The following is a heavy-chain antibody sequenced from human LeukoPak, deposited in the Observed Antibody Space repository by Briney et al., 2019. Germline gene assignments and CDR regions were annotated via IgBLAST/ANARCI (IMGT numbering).Heavy chain of an antibody. CDR2: IYSGTT. CDR3: ARRAGAYSHPYDY. Sequence: TGGSLRLSCTVSGFTVSSNSMSWVRQAPGKGLEWVSFIYSGTTHYSDSVRGRFTISRENSKNTLYLQMSSLRAEETAVYYCARRAGAYSHPYDYWGQGTLVTVSS. D-gene: IGHD4/OR15-4a*01. CDR1: GFTVSSNS. J-gene: IGHJ4*02. V-gene: IGHV3-53*01.